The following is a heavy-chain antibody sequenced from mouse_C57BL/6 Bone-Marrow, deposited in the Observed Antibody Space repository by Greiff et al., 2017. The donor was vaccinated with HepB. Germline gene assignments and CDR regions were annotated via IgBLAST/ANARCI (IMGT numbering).Heavy chain of an antibody. J-gene: IGHJ2*01. CDR2: INPGRGGT. V-gene: IGHV1-54*01. Sequence: QVQLQQSGAELVRPGTSVKVSCKASGYSFTNYLIEWVKQRPGQGLEWLGVINPGRGGTNYNEKFTGKATLTADKSSSTAYMQLSSLTSEDSAVYFCARSRDYFDYWGQGTTLTVSS. CDR3: ARSRDYFDY. CDR1: GYSFTNYL.